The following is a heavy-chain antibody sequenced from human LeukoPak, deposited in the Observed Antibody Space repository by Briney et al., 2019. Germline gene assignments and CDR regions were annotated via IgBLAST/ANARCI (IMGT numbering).Heavy chain of an antibody. V-gene: IGHV4-59*01. J-gene: IGHJ5*02. CDR3: ARPEQHPPNWFDP. CDR2: IYYSGST. CDR1: GGSISSYY. D-gene: IGHD6-13*01. Sequence: SETLSLTCTVSGGSISSYYWSWIRQPPGKGLEWIGYIYYSGSTNYNPSLKSRVTISVDTSKNQFSLKLSSVTAADTAVYYCARPEQHPPNWFDPWGQGTLVTVSS.